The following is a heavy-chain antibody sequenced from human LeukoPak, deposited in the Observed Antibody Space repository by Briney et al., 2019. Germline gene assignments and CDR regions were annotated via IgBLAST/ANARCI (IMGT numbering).Heavy chain of an antibody. CDR3: AKHSGSYFIYYVDS. CDR2: ISGSAYNT. CDR1: GFIFSSYA. J-gene: IGHJ4*02. D-gene: IGHD1-26*01. Sequence: GGSLRLSCATSGFIFSSYAMSWVRQAPGKGLEWVSTISGSAYNTYYADSVKGRFTISRDNSANTLYLQMNSLRAEDTALYYCAKHSGSYFIYYVDSWGQGTLVTVSS. V-gene: IGHV3-23*01.